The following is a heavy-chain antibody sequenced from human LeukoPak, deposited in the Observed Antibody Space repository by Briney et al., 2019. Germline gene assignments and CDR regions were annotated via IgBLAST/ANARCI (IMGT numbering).Heavy chain of an antibody. D-gene: IGHD6-13*01. CDR2: IYTSGTT. Sequence: SETLSLTCTVSGGSISGYYWSWIRQPAGKGLEWIGRIYTSGTTNYNPSLKSRVTMSLDTSKNQFSLELTSVTAADTAVYYCARSLSAAGAWDYFDYWGQGTLVTVST. J-gene: IGHJ4*02. CDR1: GGSISGYY. V-gene: IGHV4-4*07. CDR3: ARSLSAAGAWDYFDY.